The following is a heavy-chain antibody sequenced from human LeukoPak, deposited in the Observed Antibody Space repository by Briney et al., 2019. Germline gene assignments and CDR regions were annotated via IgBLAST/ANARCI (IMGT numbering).Heavy chain of an antibody. V-gene: IGHV4-30-2*01. Sequence: SETLSLTCDVSGGSISSGGYSWNWIRQPPGKGLEWIGYMHHSGSTYYNPSLKSRVTISVDRSKNQFSLKMSSVTAADTAVYYCARAPLYWGSEYYFDYWGQGTLVTVSS. CDR3: ARAPLYWGSEYYFDY. CDR1: GGSISSGGYS. J-gene: IGHJ4*02. CDR2: MHHSGST. D-gene: IGHD7-27*01.